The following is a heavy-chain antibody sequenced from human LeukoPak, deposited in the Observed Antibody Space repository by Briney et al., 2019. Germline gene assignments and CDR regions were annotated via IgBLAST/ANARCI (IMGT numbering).Heavy chain of an antibody. V-gene: IGHV4-34*01. J-gene: IGHJ5*02. CDR3: ARTSIYYDSSGYRS. CDR2: INLSGST. D-gene: IGHD3-22*01. CDR1: GGSFSGYY. Sequence: SETLSLTCAVDGGSFSGYYCGWISHPPGNGLEWSGEINLSGSTNYNPSLKSRVTISVDTSKNQFSLNLSSVTAADTAVYYCARTSIYYDSSGYRSWGQGTLVTVSS.